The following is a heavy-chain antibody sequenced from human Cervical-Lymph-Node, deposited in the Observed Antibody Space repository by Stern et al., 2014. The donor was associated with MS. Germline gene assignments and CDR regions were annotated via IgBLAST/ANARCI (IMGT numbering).Heavy chain of an antibody. CDR2: IYYSGST. CDR1: GGSISSGGYY. J-gene: IGHJ6*02. D-gene: IGHD5-18*01. Sequence: QLQLQESGPGLVKPSQTLSLTCTVSGGSISSGGYYWSWIRQHPGKGLEXIGYIYYSGSTYYNPSLKSRVTISVDTSKNQFSLKLSSVTAADTAVYYCARDRYSYGKGGYYGMDVWGQGTTVTVSS. V-gene: IGHV4-31*03. CDR3: ARDRYSYGKGGYYGMDV.